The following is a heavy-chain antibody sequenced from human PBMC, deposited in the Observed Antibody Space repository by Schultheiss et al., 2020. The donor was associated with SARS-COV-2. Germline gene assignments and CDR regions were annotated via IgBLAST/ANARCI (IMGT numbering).Heavy chain of an antibody. CDR1: GFTFSSYS. CDR3: ARRYCSITSCYLDAFDI. V-gene: IGHV3-48*01. J-gene: IGHJ3*02. D-gene: IGHD2-2*01. CDR2: ISSSSSTI. Sequence: GGSLRLSCAASGFTFSSYSMNWVRQAPGKGLEWVSYISSSSSTIYYADSVKGRFTISRDNAKNSLYLQMNSLRAEDTAVYYCARRYCSITSCYLDAFDIWGQGTMVTVSS.